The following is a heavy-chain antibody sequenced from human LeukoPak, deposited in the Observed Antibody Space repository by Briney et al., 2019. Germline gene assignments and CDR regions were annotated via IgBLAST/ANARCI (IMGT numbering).Heavy chain of an antibody. CDR1: GFTFNNYA. Sequence: SGGSPRLSCAASGFTFNNYAMSWVRQAPGKGLEWVSGITGSGFSSYYADSLKGRFTISRDNSKNTLYLQMNSLRAEDTAVYYCAKRGAYPNWFDPWGQGTLVTVSS. V-gene: IGHV3-23*01. D-gene: IGHD3-16*01. CDR3: AKRGAYPNWFDP. J-gene: IGHJ5*02. CDR2: ITGSGFSS.